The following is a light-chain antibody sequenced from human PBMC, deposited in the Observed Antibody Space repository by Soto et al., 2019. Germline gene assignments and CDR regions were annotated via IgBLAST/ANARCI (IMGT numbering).Light chain of an antibody. CDR3: FSYAGSTYV. Sequence: QSSLTQPASVSGSPGQSITVSCTGTSSDVGGYGYVSWYQQHPGKAPKLLIYEGTKRPSGVSNRFSGSKSGNTASLTISGLQAEDEADYYCFSYAGSTYVFGTGTKVTVL. J-gene: IGLJ1*01. CDR2: EGT. CDR1: SSDVGGYGY. V-gene: IGLV2-23*01.